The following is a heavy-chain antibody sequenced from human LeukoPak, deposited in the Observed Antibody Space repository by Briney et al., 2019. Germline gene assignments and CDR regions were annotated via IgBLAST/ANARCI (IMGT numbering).Heavy chain of an antibody. V-gene: IGHV1-2*02. J-gene: IGHJ3*02. D-gene: IGHD3-9*01. CDR3: ARARYFDWLYGFDI. CDR1: GYSFTGYY. Sequence: GASVKVSYKASGYSFTGYYMLWVRQAPGQGLEWMGWLNSHSGDTKYAQKFQGRVTMTRDASINTAYMELSRLTSDDTAVYYCARARYFDWLYGFDIWGQGTMVTVSS. CDR2: LNSHSGDT.